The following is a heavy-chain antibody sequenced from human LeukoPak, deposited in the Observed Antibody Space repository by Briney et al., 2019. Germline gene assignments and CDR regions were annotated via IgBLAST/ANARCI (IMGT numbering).Heavy chain of an antibody. J-gene: IGHJ6*03. CDR3: AKMAGTELGSYYYYMDV. CDR2: ISYDGSNK. V-gene: IGHV3-30*18. Sequence: GGSLRLSCAASGFTFSSYGMHWVRQAPGKGLEWVAVISYDGSNKYYADSVKGRFTISRDNSKNTLYLQMNSLRAEDTAVYYCAKMAGTELGSYYYYMDVWGKGTTVTVSS. D-gene: IGHD6-19*01. CDR1: GFTFSSYG.